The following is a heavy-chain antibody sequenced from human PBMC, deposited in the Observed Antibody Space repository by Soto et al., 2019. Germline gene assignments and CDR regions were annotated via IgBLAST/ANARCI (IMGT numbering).Heavy chain of an antibody. J-gene: IGHJ4*02. Sequence: QPGGSLRLSCAASGFTFSSYAMSWVRQAPGKGLEWVSAISGSGGSTYYADSVKGRFTISRDNSKNTLYLQMNSLRAEDTAVYYFAKDRGSSRAPACNWGQGTLVTVSS. CDR1: GFTFSSYA. V-gene: IGHV3-23*01. CDR3: AKDRGSSRAPACN. CDR2: ISGSGGST. D-gene: IGHD6-13*01.